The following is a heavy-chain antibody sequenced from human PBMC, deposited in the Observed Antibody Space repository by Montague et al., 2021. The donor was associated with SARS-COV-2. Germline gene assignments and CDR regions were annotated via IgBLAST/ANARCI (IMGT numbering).Heavy chain of an antibody. CDR3: ARGGGNSADYYYYTMDV. D-gene: IGHD4-23*01. CDR2: IYHNGST. Sequence: SETLSLSCTVSGGSISSYYWTWIRQPPGKGLESIGYIYHNGSTKYNPSLKSRVTISVDTSKNQFSLKLSSVSVADTAVYYCARGGGNSADYYYYTMDVWGKGTTVTVFS. CDR1: GGSISSYY. J-gene: IGHJ6*04. V-gene: IGHV4-59*01.